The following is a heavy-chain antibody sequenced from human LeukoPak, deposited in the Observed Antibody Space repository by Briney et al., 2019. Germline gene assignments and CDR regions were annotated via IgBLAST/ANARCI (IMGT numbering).Heavy chain of an antibody. CDR1: GFNFRSYG. V-gene: IGHV3-21*01. CDR2: ISSGGDNI. Sequence: GGSLRLSCSASGFNFRSYGMNWVRQAPGQGLEWLSSISSGGDNIYYADSLKARFTISRDNTKNSIYLQMSSLSAEDTAIYYCARDTVGGWLYGMDAWGQGTTVTVSS. D-gene: IGHD3-16*01. J-gene: IGHJ6*02. CDR3: ARDTVGGWLYGMDA.